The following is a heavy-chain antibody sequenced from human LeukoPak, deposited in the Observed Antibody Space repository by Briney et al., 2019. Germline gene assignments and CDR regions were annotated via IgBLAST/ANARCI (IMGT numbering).Heavy chain of an antibody. CDR1: GFTFSSYA. Sequence: GGSLRLSCVVSGFTFSSYAMHWVRQVPGKGLEWVALISYDGSNQYYADSVKGRFTISRDNSKNTLYLQMKSLRAEDTAVYYCAKGGGYEAQYYYYYLDVWGKGTTVTISS. J-gene: IGHJ6*03. CDR2: ISYDGSNQ. CDR3: AKGGGYEAQYYYYYLDV. V-gene: IGHV3-30*04. D-gene: IGHD5-12*01.